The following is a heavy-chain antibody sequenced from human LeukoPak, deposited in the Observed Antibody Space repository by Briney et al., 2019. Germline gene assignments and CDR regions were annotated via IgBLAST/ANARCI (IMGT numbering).Heavy chain of an antibody. CDR1: GGSISSYY. V-gene: IGHV4-59*01. D-gene: IGHD3-22*01. CDR3: ARDRAGGDSSGFYFDY. J-gene: IGHJ4*02. Sequence: SETLSLTCTVSGGSISSYYWSWIRQPPGKGLEYIGYIYYSGSTNYNPSLKSRVTISVDTSKNQFSLKLSSVTAADTAVYYCARDRAGGDSSGFYFDYWGQGILVTVSS. CDR2: IYYSGST.